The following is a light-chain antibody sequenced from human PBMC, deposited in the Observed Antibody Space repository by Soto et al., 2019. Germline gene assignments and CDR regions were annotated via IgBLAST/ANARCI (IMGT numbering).Light chain of an antibody. Sequence: QSVLTQPASVSGSPGQSVTISCTGTSSDVGSYNYVAWYQQFPGKTPKLIIYEVRNRPSGVSSRFSGSKSGNTASLTISGLQAEDEADYYCISYTGSDTSYVFGTGTKVTV. V-gene: IGLV2-14*01. CDR3: ISYTGSDTSYV. J-gene: IGLJ1*01. CDR2: EVR. CDR1: SSDVGSYNY.